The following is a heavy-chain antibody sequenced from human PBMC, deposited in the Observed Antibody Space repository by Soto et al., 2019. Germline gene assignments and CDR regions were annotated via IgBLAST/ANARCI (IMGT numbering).Heavy chain of an antibody. V-gene: IGHV2-5*02. J-gene: IGHJ4*02. CDR3: AHGISMVRGVVVFDY. CDR2: IYWDDDK. Sequence: SGRTLVNPTQTLTLTCSVSGFSLSTTAVGVGWIRQPPGKALEWLALIYWDDDKRYSPSLKSRLTITKDTSKNQVVLTMTNMDPVDTATYYCAHGISMVRGVVVFDYWGQGTLVTVSS. CDR1: GFSLSTTAVG. D-gene: IGHD3-10*01.